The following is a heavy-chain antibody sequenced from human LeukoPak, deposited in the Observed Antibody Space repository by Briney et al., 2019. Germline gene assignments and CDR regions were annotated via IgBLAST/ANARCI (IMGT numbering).Heavy chain of an antibody. CDR1: GYTFASYG. CDR3: ARDGGRYYDSSGYRNWFDP. V-gene: IGHV1-18*01. Sequence: ASVKVSCKASGYTFASYGFSWVRQAPGQGLEWMGWISTYNGNTNYAQKLQGRVTMTTDTSTSTAYMELRSLRSDDTAVYYCARDGGRYYDSSGYRNWFDPWGQGTLVTVSS. D-gene: IGHD3-22*01. CDR2: ISTYNGNT. J-gene: IGHJ5*02.